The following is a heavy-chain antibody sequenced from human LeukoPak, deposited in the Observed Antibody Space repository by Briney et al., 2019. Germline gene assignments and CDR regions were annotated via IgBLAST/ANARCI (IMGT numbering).Heavy chain of an antibody. V-gene: IGHV3-21*01. J-gene: IGHJ6*02. CDR1: GFTFSSYS. Sequence: GGSLRLSCAASGFTFSSYSMNWVRQAPGKGLEWVSSISSSSSYIYYADSVKGRFTISRDNAKNSLCLQMNSLRAEDTAVYDCAGHYDSSGYDYYYGMDVWGQGTTVTVSS. D-gene: IGHD3-22*01. CDR3: AGHYDSSGYDYYYGMDV. CDR2: ISSSSSYI.